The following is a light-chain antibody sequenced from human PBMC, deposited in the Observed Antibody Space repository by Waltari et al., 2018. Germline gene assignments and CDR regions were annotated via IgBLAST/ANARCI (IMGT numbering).Light chain of an antibody. CDR2: EVS. Sequence: HSALTQPASGSGSPGQSTTISCTGTTRDVGGYNYFSWYQQPPGKAPKLLIYEVSNRPSGFSNRFSGSKSGNTASLTISGLQAEDEADYYCSSYTSSSTLVVFGGGTKLTVL. CDR3: SSYTSSSTLVV. CDR1: TRDVGGYNY. V-gene: IGLV2-14*01. J-gene: IGLJ2*01.